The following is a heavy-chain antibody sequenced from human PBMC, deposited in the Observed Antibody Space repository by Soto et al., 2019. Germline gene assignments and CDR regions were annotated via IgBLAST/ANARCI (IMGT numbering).Heavy chain of an antibody. CDR1: GFTFSGYA. D-gene: IGHD2-15*01. V-gene: IGHV3-23*01. J-gene: IGHJ4*02. Sequence: EVQLLESGGDLVQPGRSLRLSCAASGFTFSGYAMSWVRQAPGKGLEWVSVIHGGGNSAYYADSVKGRFTISRDNSKNILFLQMSIMRGEATALYYCAKIRGRVNTSWHFDYWGQGTLVTVSS. CDR3: AKIRGRVNTSWHFDY. CDR2: IHGGGNSA.